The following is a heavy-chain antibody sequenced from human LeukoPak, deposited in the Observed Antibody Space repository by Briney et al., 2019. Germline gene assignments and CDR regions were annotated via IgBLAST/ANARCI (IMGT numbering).Heavy chain of an antibody. Sequence: GASVKVSCKVSGYTLTELSMHWVRQAPGQGLEWMGRIIPIFGTANYAQKFQGRVTITTDESTSTAYMELSSLRSEDTAVYYCARARHRGYSYADFDYWGQGTLVTVSS. V-gene: IGHV1-69*05. CDR3: ARARHRGYSYADFDY. J-gene: IGHJ4*02. CDR2: IIPIFGTA. D-gene: IGHD5-18*01. CDR1: GYTLTELS.